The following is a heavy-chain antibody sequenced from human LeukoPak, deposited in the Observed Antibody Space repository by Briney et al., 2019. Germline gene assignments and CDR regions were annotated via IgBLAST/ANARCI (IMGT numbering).Heavy chain of an antibody. CDR2: IYYSGST. CDR1: GGSISSGGYY. V-gene: IGHV4-39*01. D-gene: IGHD3-16*01. CDR3: ARHMGGGPLGAMDV. J-gene: IGHJ6*02. Sequence: SETLSLTCTVSGGSISSGGYYWGWIRQPPGKGLEWIGSIYYSGSTYYNPSLKSRVTISVDTSKNQFSLKLSSVTAADTAVYYCARHMGGGPLGAMDVWGQGTTVTVSS.